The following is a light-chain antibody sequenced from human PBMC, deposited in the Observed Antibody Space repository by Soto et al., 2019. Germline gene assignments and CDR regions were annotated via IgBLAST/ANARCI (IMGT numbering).Light chain of an antibody. J-gene: IGLJ2*01. V-gene: IGLV2-23*02. CDR2: GVT. CDR3: CSYAGLQVV. Sequence: QSALTQPASVSGSPGQSITISCTGTSSDAVSWYQLHPGKAPKLIIFGVTNRPSGVSNRFSGSKSGNTASLTISGLQAEDEADYYCCSYAGLQVVFGGGTKLTVL. CDR1: SSDAV.